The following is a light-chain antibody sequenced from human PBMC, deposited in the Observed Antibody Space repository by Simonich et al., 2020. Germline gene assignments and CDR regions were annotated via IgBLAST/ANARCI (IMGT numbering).Light chain of an antibody. J-gene: IGKJ1*01. CDR2: KVS. V-gene: IGKV2-30*02. CDR3: MQGTHWPPWT. CDR1: QSLVHMDGNTY. Sequence: DVVMTQSPLSLPVTLGQPASISCRSSQSLVHMDGNTYLNWVHQRPGQSPRRLIYKVSNRDSGVPKRFSGSGSGTDFTLKISRVEAEDVGVYYCMQGTHWPPWTFGQGTKVEIK.